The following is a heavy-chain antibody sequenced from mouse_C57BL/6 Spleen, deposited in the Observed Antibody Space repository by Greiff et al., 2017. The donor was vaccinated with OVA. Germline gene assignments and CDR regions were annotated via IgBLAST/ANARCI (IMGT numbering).Heavy chain of an antibody. V-gene: IGHV14-2*01. CDR3: APYGYDGAWFAY. J-gene: IGHJ3*01. CDR1: GFNIKDYY. Sequence: VQLQQSGAELVKPGASVKLSCTASGFNIKDYYMHWVKQRTEQGLEWIGRIEPEDGETKYVPKFQGKATITADTSSNTAYLQLSSLTSEDTAVYDCAPYGYDGAWFAYWGQGTLVTVSA. CDR2: IEPEDGET. D-gene: IGHD2-2*01.